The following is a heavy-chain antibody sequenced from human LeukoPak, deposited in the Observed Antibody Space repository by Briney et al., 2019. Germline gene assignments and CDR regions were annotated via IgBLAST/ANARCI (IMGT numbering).Heavy chain of an antibody. CDR3: ARAGYDFWSGYRGLYNWFDP. V-gene: IGHV3-30-3*01. J-gene: IGHJ5*02. CDR1: GFTFSSYA. Sequence: PGRSLRLSCAASGFTFSSYAMHWVRQAPGKGLEWVAVISYDGSNKYYADSVKGRFTISRDNSKNTLYLQMNSLRAEYTAVYYCARAGYDFWSGYRGLYNWFDPWGQGTLVTVSS. CDR2: ISYDGSNK. D-gene: IGHD3-3*01.